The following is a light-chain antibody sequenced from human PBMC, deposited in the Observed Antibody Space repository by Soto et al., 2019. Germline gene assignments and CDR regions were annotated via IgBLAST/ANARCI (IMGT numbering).Light chain of an antibody. CDR2: GAS. J-gene: IGKJ3*01. CDR3: HQYNSWPRGT. CDR1: QSISNN. V-gene: IGKV3-15*01. Sequence: IVMTQSPATLSLSPGEKATLSCRASQSISNNFAWFQQKPGQVPRLLIYGASNRATGVSARFSGSGSGTEFTLTISSLQSEDFAVYYCHQYNSWPRGTFGPGTKVEIK.